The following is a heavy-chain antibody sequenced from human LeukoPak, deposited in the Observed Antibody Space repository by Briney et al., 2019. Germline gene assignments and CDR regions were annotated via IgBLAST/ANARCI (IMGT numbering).Heavy chain of an antibody. CDR2: ITADNFNT. J-gene: IGHJ4*02. V-gene: IGHV1-18*01. Sequence: ASVKVSCKASGYTFNSYPLTWVRQAPGVGFEWVGWITADNFNTNYAQKFQGRVTLTKETSTDTAYMEMRSLMSDDTAVYYCARYYDILTNAFDYWGQGTLVTVSS. CDR1: GYTFNSYP. D-gene: IGHD3-9*01. CDR3: ARYYDILTNAFDY.